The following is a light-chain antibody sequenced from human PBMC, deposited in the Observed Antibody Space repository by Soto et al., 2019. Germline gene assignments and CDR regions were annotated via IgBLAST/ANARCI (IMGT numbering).Light chain of an antibody. CDR2: GAS. CDR1: QSVSSSY. CDR3: QQYVSSPWT. Sequence: EIVLTQSPGTLSLSPGERATLSCRASQSVSSSYLAWYQQKPGQAPRLLIYGASSSATGIPDRFSGSGSGTDFTLTISRLEPEDFADYYCQQYVSSPWTFGQGTKLEIK. J-gene: IGKJ2*02. V-gene: IGKV3-20*01.